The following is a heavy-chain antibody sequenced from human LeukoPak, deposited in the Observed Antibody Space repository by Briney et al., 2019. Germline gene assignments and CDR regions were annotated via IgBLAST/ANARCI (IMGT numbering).Heavy chain of an antibody. CDR2: IYYSGST. V-gene: IGHV4-59*01. J-gene: IGHJ4*02. CDR3: ARTYSGSPAYDY. CDR1: GGSISSYY. Sequence: PSETLSLTCTVSGGSISSYYWSWIRQPPGKGLEWIGYIYYSGSTNYNPSPKSRVTISVDTSKNQFSLKLSSVTAADTAVYYCARTYSGSPAYDYWGQGTLVTVSS. D-gene: IGHD1-26*01.